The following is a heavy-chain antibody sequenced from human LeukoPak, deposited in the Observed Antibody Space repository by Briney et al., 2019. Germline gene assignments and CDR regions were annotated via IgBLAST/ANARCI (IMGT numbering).Heavy chain of an antibody. D-gene: IGHD3-22*01. CDR2: ISGSGYNT. V-gene: IGHV3-23*01. CDR1: GFTFSSYA. CDR3: AKGAEEGVVITTVYYYMDV. Sequence: GGSLRLSCAASGFTFSSYAMSWVRQAPGKGLEWVSTISGSGYNTYYADSVKGRFTISRDNSKNTLYLQMNSLRAEDTAVYYCAKGAEEGVVITTVYYYMDVWGKGTTVTISS. J-gene: IGHJ6*03.